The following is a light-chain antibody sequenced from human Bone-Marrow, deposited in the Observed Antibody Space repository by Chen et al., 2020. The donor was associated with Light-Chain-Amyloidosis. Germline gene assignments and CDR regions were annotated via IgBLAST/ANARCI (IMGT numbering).Light chain of an antibody. CDR3: QQYYSYPFT. CDR1: QGISSY. Sequence: AIRMPQSTPHFSASTGDRVTITCRASQGISSYLAWYQQKPGKAPKLLIYAASTLQSGVPSRFSGSGSGTDFTLTISCLQSEDFATYYCQQYYSYPFTFGPGTKVDIK. V-gene: IGKV1-8*01. CDR2: AAS. J-gene: IGKJ3*01.